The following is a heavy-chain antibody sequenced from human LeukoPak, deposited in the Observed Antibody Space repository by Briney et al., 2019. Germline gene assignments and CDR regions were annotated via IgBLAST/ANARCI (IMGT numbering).Heavy chain of an antibody. D-gene: IGHD3-22*01. Sequence: ASVKVSCKASGYTFTSYGISWVRQAPGQGLEWMGWISAYNGNTNYAQKLQGRVTMTTDTSTSTAYMELRSLRSDDTAVYYCARGCVILRENGLNDYYDSSGYYSTLDNWFDPWGQGTLVTVSS. J-gene: IGHJ5*02. CDR2: ISAYNGNT. V-gene: IGHV1-18*01. CDR1: GYTFTSYG. CDR3: ARGCVILRENGLNDYYDSSGYYSTLDNWFDP.